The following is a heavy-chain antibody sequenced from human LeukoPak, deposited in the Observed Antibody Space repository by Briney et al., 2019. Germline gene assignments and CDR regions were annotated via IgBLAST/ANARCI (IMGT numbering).Heavy chain of an antibody. J-gene: IGHJ4*02. CDR3: ARDLRYDYVWGSYRWNEGFDY. V-gene: IGHV3-74*01. Sequence: GGSLRLSCAASGFTFSSYWMHWVRQAPGKGLVWVSRISSDGSSTSYADSVKVRFTISRDNAKNTLYLQMNSLRAEDTAVYYCARDLRYDYVWGSYRWNEGFDYWGQGTLVTVSS. D-gene: IGHD3-16*02. CDR2: ISSDGSST. CDR1: GFTFSSYW.